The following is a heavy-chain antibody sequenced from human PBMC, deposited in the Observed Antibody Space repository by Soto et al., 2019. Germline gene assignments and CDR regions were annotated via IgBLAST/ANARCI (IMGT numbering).Heavy chain of an antibody. J-gene: IGHJ3*02. Sequence: QMHLQQSGPGLVKPSETLSLTCTVAGSSMSSSAYYWGWIRQPPGKGLEWIGSVYYTGISDDKSSLESRVSISADTSKNQFSLRLTSLSAADTAIYFCARQGRPGYCTGGNCYPTFDIWGPGTMVTVSS. CDR2: VYYTGIS. D-gene: IGHD2-15*01. V-gene: IGHV4-39*01. CDR3: ARQGRPGYCTGGNCYPTFDI. CDR1: GSSMSSSAYY.